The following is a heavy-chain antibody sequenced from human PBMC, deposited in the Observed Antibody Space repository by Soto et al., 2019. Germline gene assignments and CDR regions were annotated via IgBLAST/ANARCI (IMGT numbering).Heavy chain of an antibody. CDR2: IYPGDSDT. CDR1: GYTFTDYW. CDR3: ARRISNFRYYYYAMAG. D-gene: IGHD4-4*01. Sequence: PGESLKISCKWSGYTFTDYWIGWVRQLPGKGLEWMGIIYPGDSDTRYSPSFQGHVTITVDKSTNTAYLQWNTLRASDTAMCYCARRISNFRYYYYAMAGWGERQLGHRFR. J-gene: IGHJ6*01. V-gene: IGHV5-51*01.